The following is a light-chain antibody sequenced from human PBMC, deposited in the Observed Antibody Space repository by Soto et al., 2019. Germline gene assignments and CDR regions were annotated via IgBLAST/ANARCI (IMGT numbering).Light chain of an antibody. CDR2: EVT. CDR3: TLYKSTTTYV. J-gene: IGLJ1*01. V-gene: IGLV2-14*01. CDR1: SSDVGGYDY. Sequence: QSALAQPASVSGSPGQSITISCTGTSSDVGGYDYVSWYQQHPGKAPKFMIYEVTNRPSGVSHRFSGSKSANTASLTISGPRSGDEADYSGTLYKSTTTYVFESGPKVPAL.